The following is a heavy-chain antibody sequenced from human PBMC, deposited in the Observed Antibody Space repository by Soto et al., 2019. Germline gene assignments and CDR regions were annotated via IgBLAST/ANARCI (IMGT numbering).Heavy chain of an antibody. CDR1: GCMFSNNA. CDR3: GKDRYIDYDGGLDA. CDR2: LSGSGLTT. J-gene: IGHJ6*02. V-gene: IGHV3-23*01. D-gene: IGHD3-16*01. Sequence: GGSLRLSCRASGCMFSNNAMSWVRQAPGKGLEWVSALSGSGLTTHYADSVKGRFTISRDNSKNSLFLQMNSLRAEDTALYYCGKDRYIDYDGGLDAWGQGTTVTVSS.